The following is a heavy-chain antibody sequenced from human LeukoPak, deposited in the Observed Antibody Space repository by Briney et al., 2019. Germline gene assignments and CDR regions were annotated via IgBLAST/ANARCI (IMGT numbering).Heavy chain of an antibody. J-gene: IGHJ4*02. Sequence: GGSLRLSCAASGFTFSSYSMNWVRQAPGKGLEWVSSISSSSSYIYYADSVKGRFTISRDNSKNTLYLQMNSLRAEDTAVYYCAKASDSSGWYYFDYWGQGTLVTVSS. CDR1: GFTFSSYS. CDR2: ISSSSSYI. D-gene: IGHD6-19*01. CDR3: AKASDSSGWYYFDY. V-gene: IGHV3-21*04.